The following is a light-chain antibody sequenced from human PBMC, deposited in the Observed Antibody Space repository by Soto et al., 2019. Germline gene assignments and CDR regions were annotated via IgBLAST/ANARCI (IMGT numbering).Light chain of an antibody. CDR1: SSDVGSYNS. Sequence: QSVLTQPASVSGSPGQSIAISCTGTSSDVGSYNSVSWYQQHPGKAPKLMIYEGSKRPSGVSDRFSGSKSGSTASLTISGLQAEDEADYYCCSYAGNPYVFGTGTKVTVL. CDR2: EGS. J-gene: IGLJ1*01. V-gene: IGLV2-23*01. CDR3: CSYAGNPYV.